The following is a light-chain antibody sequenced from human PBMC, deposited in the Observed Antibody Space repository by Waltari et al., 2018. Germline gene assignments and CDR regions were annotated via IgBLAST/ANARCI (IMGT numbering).Light chain of an antibody. CDR3: QQYYKTPS. J-gene: IGKJ4*01. Sequence: DIVMTQSPGSLVVSLGERATINCKSGQDILYNSNNKNYLAWYQHKPGQSPKLLFYWASTRAAGAPDRFSGSGAETDFTLTISRVQAEDVAIYYCQQYYKTPSFGGGTKVE. V-gene: IGKV4-1*01. CDR1: QDILYNSNNKNY. CDR2: WAS.